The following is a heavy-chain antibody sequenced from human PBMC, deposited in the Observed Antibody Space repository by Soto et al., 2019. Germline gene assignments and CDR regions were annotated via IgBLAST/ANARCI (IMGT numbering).Heavy chain of an antibody. CDR3: AKVGIINYYDSSGYYYAPFDY. D-gene: IGHD3-22*01. Sequence: GGSLRLSCAASGFTFSSCAMGWVRQAPGKGLEWVSDIIDSGGSTYYADSVKGRFTISRDNSKNTLYLQMNSPRAEDTAVYYCAKVGIINYYDSSGYYYAPFDYWGQGTLVTVSS. J-gene: IGHJ4*02. V-gene: IGHV3-23*01. CDR1: GFTFSSCA. CDR2: IIDSGGST.